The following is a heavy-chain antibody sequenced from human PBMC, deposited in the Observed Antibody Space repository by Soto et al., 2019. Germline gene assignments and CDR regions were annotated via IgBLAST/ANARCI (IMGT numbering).Heavy chain of an antibody. D-gene: IGHD3-10*01. J-gene: IGHJ6*03. CDR1: GYSFTGNS. CDR2: INAGNGNT. CDR3: ATGRAPSLYYYMDV. Sequence: ASVKVSCKASGYSFTGNSIHWVRQAPGQRLEWMGWINAGNGNTKYSQKFQGRVTMTRDTSASTAYMELSSLRSEDTAVYYCATGRAPSLYYYMDVWGKGTTVTVSS. V-gene: IGHV1-3*01.